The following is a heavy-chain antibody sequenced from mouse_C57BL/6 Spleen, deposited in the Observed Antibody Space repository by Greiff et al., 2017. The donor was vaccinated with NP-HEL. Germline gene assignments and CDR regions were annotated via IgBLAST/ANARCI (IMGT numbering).Heavy chain of an antibody. J-gene: IGHJ3*01. CDR3: ARAYDGYYVFAY. CDR2: IHPNSGST. V-gene: IGHV1-64*01. CDR1: GYTFTSYW. D-gene: IGHD2-3*01. Sequence: QVQLQQPGAELVKPGASVKLSCKASGYTFTSYWMHWVKQRPGQGLEWIGMIHPNSGSTNYNEKFKSKATLTVDKSSSTAYMQLSSLTSEDSAVYYCARAYDGYYVFAYWGQGTLVTVSA.